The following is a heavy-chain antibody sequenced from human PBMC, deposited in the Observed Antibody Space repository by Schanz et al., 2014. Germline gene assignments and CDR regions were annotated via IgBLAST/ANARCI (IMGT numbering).Heavy chain of an antibody. CDR3: ARDRGYCSGGSCLTFDY. D-gene: IGHD2-15*01. J-gene: IGHJ4*02. Sequence: EVQLVESGGGLVQPGGSLRLSCEASGFDFNSYSMNWVRQGTGKGLEWVSTIGYLGDTYYPDSVKGRFTVSRDNSKNTLYLHMNTLRSEDTAVYYCARDRGYCSGGSCLTFDYWGQGTLVTVSS. CDR2: IGYLGDT. CDR1: GFDFNSYS. V-gene: IGHV3-13*01.